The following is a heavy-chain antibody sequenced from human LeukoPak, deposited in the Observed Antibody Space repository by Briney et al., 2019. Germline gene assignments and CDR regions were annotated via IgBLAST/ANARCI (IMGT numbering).Heavy chain of an antibody. CDR1: GFTFTAYY. CDR2: INPNSGGT. D-gene: IGHD7-27*01. V-gene: IGHV1-2*02. Sequence: ASVKVSCKASGFTFTAYYLHWVRQAPGQRLEWMGWINPNSGGTNYAQRFQGRVTMTRDTSISTAYMELSRLRSDDTAVYYCSRGPHWDPHFDFWGQGTLVTVSS. CDR3: SRGPHWDPHFDF. J-gene: IGHJ4*02.